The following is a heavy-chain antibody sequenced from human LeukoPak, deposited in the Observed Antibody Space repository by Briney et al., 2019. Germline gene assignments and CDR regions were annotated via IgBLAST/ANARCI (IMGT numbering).Heavy chain of an antibody. J-gene: IGHJ4*02. CDR3: AKGTGGFDY. CDR1: GFTFSSYG. D-gene: IGHD7-27*01. CDR2: ISGSGGST. V-gene: IGHV3-23*01. Sequence: GGTLRLSCAASGFTFSSYGMSWVRQAPGKGLEWVSAISGSGGSTYYADSVKGRFTISRDNSKNTLYLQMKSLRAEDTAVYYCAKGTGGFDYWGQGTLVTVSS.